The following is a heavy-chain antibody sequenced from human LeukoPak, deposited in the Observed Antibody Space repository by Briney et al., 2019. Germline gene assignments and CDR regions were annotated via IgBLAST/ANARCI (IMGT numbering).Heavy chain of an antibody. J-gene: IGHJ4*02. CDR2: IRYNSASI. D-gene: IGHD2-21*01. V-gene: IGHV3-21*04. CDR1: GFTFSSYS. CDR3: VKGAYWRNLVYYYYLDF. Sequence: GGSLRLSCAASGFTFSSYSMNWVRQAPGKGLEWVSGIRYNSASIDYADSVKGRFNISRDNARNSLDLHMNGLRPEDTALYYCVKGAYWRNLVYYYYLDFWGQGSLVTVSS.